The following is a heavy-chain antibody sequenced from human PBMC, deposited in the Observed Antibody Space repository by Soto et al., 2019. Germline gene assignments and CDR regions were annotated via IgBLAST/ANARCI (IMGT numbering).Heavy chain of an antibody. V-gene: IGHV5-51*03. Sequence: EVQLVQSGAEVKKPGESLKISCKGSGYSFTSYWIGWVRQMPGKGLEWMGIIYPGDSDTRYSPSFQGQVTISADKSISTAFLQWSSLKASDTAMYYCARPKGYYYDSSPDAFDIWGQGTMVTVSS. CDR1: GYSFTSYW. J-gene: IGHJ3*02. CDR2: IYPGDSDT. D-gene: IGHD3-22*01. CDR3: ARPKGYYYDSSPDAFDI.